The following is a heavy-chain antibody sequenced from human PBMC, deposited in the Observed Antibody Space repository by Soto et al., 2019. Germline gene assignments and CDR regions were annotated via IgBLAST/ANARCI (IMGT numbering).Heavy chain of an antibody. J-gene: IGHJ6*02. Sequence: QVQLVQSGVEVREPGASVKVSCKAVRYIFTNYGVSWVRQAPGQGLEWMGWITTYNGNTEYAQKFQGRVTITTDASTSTAYMELGSLRSDDTAIYYCARALTGSGMDVWGQGTTVTVSS. V-gene: IGHV1-18*01. CDR3: ARALTGSGMDV. CDR2: ITTYNGNT. CDR1: RYIFTNYG.